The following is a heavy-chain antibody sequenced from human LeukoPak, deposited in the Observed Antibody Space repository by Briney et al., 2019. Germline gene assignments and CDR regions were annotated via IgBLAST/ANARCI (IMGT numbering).Heavy chain of an antibody. Sequence: ASVKVSCKASGGTFISYAISWVRQAPGQGLEWMGGIIPIFGTANYAQKFQGRVTITADESTSTAYMELSSLRSEDTAVYYCARVSIAAAGLIDYWGQGTLVTVSS. CDR3: ARVSIAAAGLIDY. J-gene: IGHJ4*02. CDR2: IIPIFGTA. D-gene: IGHD6-13*01. CDR1: GGTFISYA. V-gene: IGHV1-69*13.